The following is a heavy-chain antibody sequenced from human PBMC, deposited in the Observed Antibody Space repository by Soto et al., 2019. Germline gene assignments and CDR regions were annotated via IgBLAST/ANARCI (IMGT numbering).Heavy chain of an antibody. D-gene: IGHD2-15*01. Sequence: EVQLVESGGGLVQPGGSLRLSCAASGFTLSSYWMHWVRQAPGKGLMWVSHINGDGSDTSYADSVKGRFTISRDNAKNNVYLQMNSLRVEDTAVYYCARDTPTLGVDYWGQGTLVTVSS. CDR2: INGDGSDT. CDR3: ARDTPTLGVDY. CDR1: GFTLSSYW. V-gene: IGHV3-74*01. J-gene: IGHJ4*02.